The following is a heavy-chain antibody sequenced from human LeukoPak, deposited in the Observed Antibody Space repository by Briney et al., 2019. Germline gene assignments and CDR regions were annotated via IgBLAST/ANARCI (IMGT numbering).Heavy chain of an antibody. J-gene: IGHJ4*02. CDR2: ISYSGNI. CDR1: GGSICSSTYY. D-gene: IGHD3-16*01. CDR3: ARQRRLELPDY. V-gene: IGHV4-39*01. Sequence: SETLSLTCTVSGGSICSSTYYWGWIRQPPGKGLEWIGSISYSGNIYYNPSLKSRVTISVDTSKNQFSLKLSSVTAADTAVYYCARQRRLELPDYWGQGTLVTVSS.